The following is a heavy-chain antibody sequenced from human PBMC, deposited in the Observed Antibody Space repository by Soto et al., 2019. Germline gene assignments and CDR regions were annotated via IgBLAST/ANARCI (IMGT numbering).Heavy chain of an antibody. J-gene: IGHJ4*02. CDR2: IFPSGTT. Sequence: KTSETLSLTCGVSGGSLSGATYSWNWIRQPPGKGLEWIGYIFPSGTTYYNPSLKNRVTISIDVSKNQFSLSLRSLTAADTAVYYCARSREFDYWSQGTLVTVSS. CDR1: GGSLSGATYS. CDR3: ARSREFDY. V-gene: IGHV4-30-2*01.